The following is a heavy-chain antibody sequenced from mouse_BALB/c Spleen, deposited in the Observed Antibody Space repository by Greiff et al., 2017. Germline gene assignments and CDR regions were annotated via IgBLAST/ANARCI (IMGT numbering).Heavy chain of an antibody. CDR2: INPYNGDT. CDR3: ASGIRLRGFAY. J-gene: IGHJ3*01. Sequence: EVQLQQSGPELVKPGASVKISCKASGYSFTGYFMNWVMQSHGKSLEWIGRINPYNGDTFYNQKFKGKATLTVDKSSSTAYMQLKSLTSEDSAVYYCASGIRLRGFAYWGQGTLVTVSA. CDR1: GYSFTGYF. V-gene: IGHV1-20*01. D-gene: IGHD1-2*01.